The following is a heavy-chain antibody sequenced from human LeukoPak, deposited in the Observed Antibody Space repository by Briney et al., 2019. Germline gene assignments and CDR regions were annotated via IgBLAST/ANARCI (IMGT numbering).Heavy chain of an antibody. CDR1: GFSFSTYA. D-gene: IGHD2-2*01. V-gene: IGHV3-23*01. Sequence: GGSLRLSCAASGFSFSTYAMSWFRQAPGKGLEWVSTLGRVGRGTYYAASVEGRFTISRDNSKNTLYLQVNTLRADDTAVYYCAKGVSSVVPLTTAPDYWGQGTLVTLSS. CDR3: AKGVSSVVPLTTAPDY. J-gene: IGHJ4*02. CDR2: LGRVGRGT.